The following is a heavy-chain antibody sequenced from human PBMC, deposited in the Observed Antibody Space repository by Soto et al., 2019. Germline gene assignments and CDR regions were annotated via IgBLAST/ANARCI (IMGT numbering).Heavy chain of an antibody. CDR2: ISYDGSNK. CDR1: GFTFSSYA. CDR3: ARVPSSSGRAHSDY. V-gene: IGHV3-30-3*01. Sequence: PGGSLRLSCAASGFTFSSYAMHWVRQAPGKGLEWVAAISYDGSNKYYADSVKGRFTISRDNSKNTLYLQMNSLRAEDTAVYYCARVPSSSGRAHSDYWGQGTLVTVAS. J-gene: IGHJ4*02. D-gene: IGHD2-15*01.